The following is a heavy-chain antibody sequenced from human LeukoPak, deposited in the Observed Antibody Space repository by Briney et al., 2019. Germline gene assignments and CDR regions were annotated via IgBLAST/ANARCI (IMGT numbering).Heavy chain of an antibody. CDR2: IIPIFGTA. CDR3: ARSYYYDSRDDY. Sequence: SVKVSCKASRGTFSSYAISWVRQAPGQGLEWMGGIIPIFGTAKYAQKFQGRVTITADKSTSTAYMELSSLRSEDTAVYYCARSYYYDSRDDYWGQGTLVTVSS. V-gene: IGHV1-69*06. CDR1: RGTFSSYA. J-gene: IGHJ4*02. D-gene: IGHD3-22*01.